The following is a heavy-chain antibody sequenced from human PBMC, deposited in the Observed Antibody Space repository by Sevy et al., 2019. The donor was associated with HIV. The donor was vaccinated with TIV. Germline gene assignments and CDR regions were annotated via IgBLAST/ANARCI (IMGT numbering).Heavy chain of an antibody. CDR1: GFNFSNYS. Sequence: GGSLRLSCAVSGFNFSNYSMDWVRQAPGKGLEWVSSISSSGSYIYYLDSLKGRITISRDNAKNSVYLQMNSLRAEDTAVYYCASQFDYWGQGTLVTVSS. J-gene: IGHJ4*02. CDR3: ASQFDY. V-gene: IGHV3-21*01. CDR2: ISSSGSYI.